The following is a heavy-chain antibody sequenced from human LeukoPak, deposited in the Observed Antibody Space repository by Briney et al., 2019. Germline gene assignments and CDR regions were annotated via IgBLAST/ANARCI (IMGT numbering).Heavy chain of an antibody. V-gene: IGHV1-2*02. Sequence: ASVKVSCKASGYTFTGYYMHWVRQAPGQGLEWVGWINPNSGGTNYAQKFQGRATMTRDTSISTAYMELSRLRSDDTAVYYCARAPDWLLYYFDYWGQGTLVTVSS. CDR3: ARAPDWLLYYFDY. D-gene: IGHD3-9*01. CDR2: INPNSGGT. J-gene: IGHJ4*02. CDR1: GYTFTGYY.